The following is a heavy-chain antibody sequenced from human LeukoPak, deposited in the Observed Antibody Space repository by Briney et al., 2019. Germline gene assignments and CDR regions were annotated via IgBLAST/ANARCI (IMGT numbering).Heavy chain of an antibody. CDR3: ASYNGRRDGYNFGY. J-gene: IGHJ4*02. Sequence: SETLSLTCTVSGGSISSSSYYWGWIRQPPGKGLEWFGSIYYSGSTYYNPSLKGRVTISVDTSKNQFSLKLSSVTAADTAVYYCASYNGRRDGYNFGYWGQGTLVTVSS. CDR2: IYYSGST. V-gene: IGHV4-39*01. D-gene: IGHD5-24*01. CDR1: GGSISSSSYY.